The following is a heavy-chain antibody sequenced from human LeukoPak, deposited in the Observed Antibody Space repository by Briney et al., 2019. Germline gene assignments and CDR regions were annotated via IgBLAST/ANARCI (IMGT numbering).Heavy chain of an antibody. Sequence: PSETLSLTCTVSGGSISSSSYYWSWIRQPPGKGLEWIGYIYYSGSTNYNPSLKSRVTISVDTSKNQFSLKLSSVTAADTAVYYCARHSGLDSSSLVYWGQGTLVTVSS. J-gene: IGHJ4*02. CDR3: ARHSGLDSSSLVY. V-gene: IGHV4-61*05. D-gene: IGHD6-13*01. CDR1: GGSISSSSYY. CDR2: IYYSGST.